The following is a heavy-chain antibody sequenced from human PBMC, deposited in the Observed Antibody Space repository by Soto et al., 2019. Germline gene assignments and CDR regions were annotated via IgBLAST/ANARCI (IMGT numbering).Heavy chain of an antibody. CDR2: INAANGDT. V-gene: IGHV1-3*01. J-gene: IGHJ6*02. D-gene: IGHD1-26*01. CDR1: GYTFTSYA. CDR3: GRSVVGATGEILYNAMDV. Sequence: QVQLVQSGAEVKKPGASVQVSCKASGYTFTSYALHWVRQARGERPEWTGWINAANGDTKYSKKFQGRVTITRDTSASTGYMELSSLRSEDTAVYFCGRSVVGATGEILYNAMDVWGQGTTVTVSS.